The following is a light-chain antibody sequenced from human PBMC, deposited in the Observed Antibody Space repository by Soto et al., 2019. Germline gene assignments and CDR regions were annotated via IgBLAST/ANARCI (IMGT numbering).Light chain of an antibody. CDR2: DNN. J-gene: IGLJ2*01. CDR1: SSNIGNNY. V-gene: IGLV1-51*01. Sequence: SVLTQPPSVSAAPGQTVTISCSGSSSNIGNNYVSWYQQLPGTAPKLLIYDNNKRPSGIPDRFSGSKSGTSATLGITGLQTGDEADYYCGSWDSSLSALFGGGTKVTVL. CDR3: GSWDSSLSAL.